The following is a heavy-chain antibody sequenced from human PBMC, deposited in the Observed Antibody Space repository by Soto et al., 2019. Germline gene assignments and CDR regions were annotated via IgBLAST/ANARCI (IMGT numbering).Heavy chain of an antibody. J-gene: IGHJ6*02. D-gene: IGHD6-6*01. CDR1: GYSFTSYX. CDR2: IDPSDSYT. Sequence: GXSLKISCKGSGYSFTSYXXSWVRQMPGKGLEWMGRIDPSDSYTNYSPSFQGHVTISADKSISTAYLQWSSQKASDTAMYYCAREGNLEYSSSSSGYYYYYYGMDVWGQGTTVTVSS. V-gene: IGHV5-10-1*01. CDR3: AREGNLEYSSSSSGYYYYYYGMDV.